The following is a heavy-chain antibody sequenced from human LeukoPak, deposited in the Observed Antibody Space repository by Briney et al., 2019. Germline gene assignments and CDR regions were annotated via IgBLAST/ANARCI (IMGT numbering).Heavy chain of an antibody. CDR3: ARDRIYGSGSDHFDY. V-gene: IGHV4-59*12. CDR2: IYYSGST. J-gene: IGHJ4*02. D-gene: IGHD3-10*01. Sequence: KPSETLSLTCTVSGGSISSYYWSWIRQPPGKGLEWIGYIYYSGSTNYNPSLKSRVTISVDTSKNQFSLKLSSVTAADTAVYYCARDRIYGSGSDHFDYWGQGTLVTVSS. CDR1: GGSISSYY.